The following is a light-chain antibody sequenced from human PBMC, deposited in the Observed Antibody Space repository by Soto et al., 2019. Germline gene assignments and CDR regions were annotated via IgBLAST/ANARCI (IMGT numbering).Light chain of an antibody. CDR1: QSVSSSY. CDR3: QQYNNWPPGIT. CDR2: GAS. J-gene: IGKJ5*01. Sequence: EIVLTQSPGTLSLSPGERATLSCRASQSVSSSYLAWYQLKPGQAPRLLIYGASSRATGIPDRFSGSGSGTDFTLTISRLEPEDFAVYYCQQYNNWPPGITFGQGTRLEIK. V-gene: IGKV3-20*01.